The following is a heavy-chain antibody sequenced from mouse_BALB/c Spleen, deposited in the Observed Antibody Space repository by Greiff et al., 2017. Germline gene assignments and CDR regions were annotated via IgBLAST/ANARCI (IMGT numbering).Heavy chain of an antibody. J-gene: IGHJ4*01. CDR1: GYAFTNYL. D-gene: IGHD1-1*01. CDR3: ARKGLDYYGSSYNAMDY. V-gene: IGHV1-54*03. CDR2: INPGSGGT. Sequence: QVQLQQSGAELVRPGTSVKVSCKASGYAFTNYLIEWVKQRPGQGLEWIGVINPGSGGTNYNEKFKGKATLTADKSSSTAYMQLSSLTSDDSAVYCCARKGLDYYGSSYNAMDYWGQGTSVTVSS.